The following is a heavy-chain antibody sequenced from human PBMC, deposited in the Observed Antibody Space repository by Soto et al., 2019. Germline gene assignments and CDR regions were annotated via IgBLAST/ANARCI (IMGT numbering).Heavy chain of an antibody. CDR2: IYFRGNT. V-gene: IGHV4-31*03. D-gene: IGHD3-22*01. CDR3: AREGGSYDSGGYLIRGAFDI. J-gene: IGHJ3*02. Sequence: SETLSPTCSVSGDSISRIDYYWTWIRQHPEKGLEWIGNIYFRGNTYYSPSLESRLTISVDTSKNQFSLKLTSVTAADTAVYYCAREGGSYDSGGYLIRGAFDIWGQGTMVTVSS. CDR1: GDSISRIDYY.